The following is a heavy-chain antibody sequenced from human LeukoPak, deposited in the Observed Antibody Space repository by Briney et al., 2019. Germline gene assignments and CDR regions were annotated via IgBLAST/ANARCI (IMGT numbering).Heavy chain of an antibody. CDR3: AQQVAAKVNAFDI. J-gene: IGHJ3*02. V-gene: IGHV3-23*01. CDR1: GFTFSSYA. Sequence: GGSLRLSCAASGFTFSSYAMSWVRQAPGKGLEWVSAISGSGGSTYYADSVKGRFTISRDNSKNTLYLQMNSLRAENTAVYYCAQQVAAKVNAFDIWGQGTMVTVSS. D-gene: IGHD2-15*01. CDR2: ISGSGGST.